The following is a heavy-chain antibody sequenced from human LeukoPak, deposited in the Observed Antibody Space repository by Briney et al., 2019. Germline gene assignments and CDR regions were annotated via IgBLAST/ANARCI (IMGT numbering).Heavy chain of an antibody. D-gene: IGHD6-13*01. V-gene: IGHV3-7*01. J-gene: IGHJ4*02. Sequence: GGSLRLSCAASGFRFTNYWMSWVRQAPGKGLERVANIKQDGSEKDYVDSMKGRFTISRDNAKNSVYLQVSSLRAEDTAVYYCARIGYRSSSFDYWGRGTLVTVSS. CDR2: IKQDGSEK. CDR3: ARIGYRSSSFDY. CDR1: GFRFTNYW.